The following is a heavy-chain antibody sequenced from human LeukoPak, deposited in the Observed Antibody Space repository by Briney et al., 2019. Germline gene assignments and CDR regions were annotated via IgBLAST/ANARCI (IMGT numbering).Heavy chain of an antibody. Sequence: GGSLRLSCAASGFTVSGTYMDWVRQAPGKGLEWVSVIYGGGGTVYADSVKGRFTISRDNSKNSLRTEDSAVYYCARDRAETLSWVEFDLWGQGTLVTVSS. V-gene: IGHV3-53*05. J-gene: IGHJ5*02. CDR3: ARDRAETLSWVEFDL. CDR1: GFTVSGTY. CDR2: IYGGGGT.